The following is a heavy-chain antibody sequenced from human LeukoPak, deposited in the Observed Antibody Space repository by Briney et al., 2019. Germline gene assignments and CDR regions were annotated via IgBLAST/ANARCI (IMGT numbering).Heavy chain of an antibody. V-gene: IGHV4-39*07. CDR3: ARGGRDPIAAAGPYEP. CDR1: GGSISSSSYY. D-gene: IGHD6-13*01. Sequence: SETLSLTCTVSGGSISSSSYYWGWIRQPPGKGLEWIGSIYYSGSTYYNPSLKSRVTISVDTSKNQFSLKLSSVTAADTAVYYCARGGRDPIAAAGPYEPWGQGTLVTVSS. CDR2: IYYSGST. J-gene: IGHJ5*02.